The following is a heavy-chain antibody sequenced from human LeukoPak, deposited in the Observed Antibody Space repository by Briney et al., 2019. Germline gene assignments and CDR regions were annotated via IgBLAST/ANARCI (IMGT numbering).Heavy chain of an antibody. Sequence: PGGSLRLSCAASGFSFSNSWMSWVRQTPGKRLEWAGHINPDGSAKYYDDSVKGRFTISRDNAQNSLYLQMNSLRAEDTAVYYCARDGGHSGWALTPLYYFDYWGQGTLVTVSS. V-gene: IGHV3-7*01. CDR3: ARDGGHSGWALTPLYYFDY. J-gene: IGHJ4*02. D-gene: IGHD6-19*01. CDR1: GFSFSNSW. CDR2: INPDGSAK.